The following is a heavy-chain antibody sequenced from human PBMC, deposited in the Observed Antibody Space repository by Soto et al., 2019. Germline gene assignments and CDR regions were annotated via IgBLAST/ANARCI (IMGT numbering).Heavy chain of an antibody. J-gene: IGHJ6*02. Sequence: SGPTLVNPTQTLPLTCTFSGFSLSTSGVGVGWIRQPPGKALEWLALIYWDDDKRYSPSLKSRLTITKDTSKNQVVLTMTNMDPVETATYYCAHRRNDYGSRYYYYGRDVWGQGTTVTVSS. V-gene: IGHV2-5*02. CDR2: IYWDDDK. CDR1: GFSLSTSGVG. CDR3: AHRRNDYGSRYYYYGRDV. D-gene: IGHD3-10*01.